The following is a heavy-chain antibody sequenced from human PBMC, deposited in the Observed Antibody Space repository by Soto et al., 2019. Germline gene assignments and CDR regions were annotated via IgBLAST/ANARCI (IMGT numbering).Heavy chain of an antibody. CDR3: ARVTGRYYYGMDV. V-gene: IGHV4-34*01. CDR2: INHSGST. Sequence: QVQLQQWGAGLLKPSETLSLTCAVYGGSFSGYYWSWIRQPPGKGLEWIGEINHSGSTNYNPSLKSRVTISVDTSKTQFSLKLRSVTAADTAVYYCARVTGRYYYGMDVWGQGTTVTVSS. CDR1: GGSFSGYY. J-gene: IGHJ6*02.